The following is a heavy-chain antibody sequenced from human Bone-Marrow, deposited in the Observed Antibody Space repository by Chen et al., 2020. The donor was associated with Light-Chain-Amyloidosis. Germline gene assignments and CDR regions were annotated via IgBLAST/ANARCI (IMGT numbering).Heavy chain of an antibody. V-gene: IGHV5-51*01. CDR3: ARRRDGYNFDY. D-gene: IGHD5-12*01. J-gene: IGHJ4*02. CDR2: IYPDDSAA. Sequence: EVQLEQSGPEVKKPGESLKISCKGSGYTFPNYWIGWVRQMPGKGLEWMGVIYPDDSAARYSPSFEGQVTISADKSITTASLQWRSLKASDTAMYYCARRRDGYNFDYWGQGTLVTVSS. CDR1: GYTFPNYW.